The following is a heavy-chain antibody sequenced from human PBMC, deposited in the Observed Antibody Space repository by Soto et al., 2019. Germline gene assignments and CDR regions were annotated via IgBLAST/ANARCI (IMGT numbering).Heavy chain of an antibody. D-gene: IGHD5-18*01. CDR2: FNPSGTST. CDR1: GYTFTNYY. CDR3: ARALPRSSGYSYGALDY. J-gene: IGHJ4*02. Sequence: QVQLVQSGAEVKKPGASVKVSCKASGYTFTNYYMHWVRQAPGQGLEWMGIFNPSGTSTTYAQKFQGRVPMTRDTSTSTVYMELNSLRSDDTAVYYCARALPRSSGYSYGALDYWGQGTLVTVSS. V-gene: IGHV1-46*01.